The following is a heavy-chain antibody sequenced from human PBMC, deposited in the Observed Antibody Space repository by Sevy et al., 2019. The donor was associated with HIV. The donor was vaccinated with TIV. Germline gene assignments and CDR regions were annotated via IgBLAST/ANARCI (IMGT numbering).Heavy chain of an antibody. CDR3: TTGIAAAGTGAFDI. CDR2: IKSKTDGGTT. D-gene: IGHD6-13*01. J-gene: IGHJ3*02. CDR1: GFTFSNAW. Sequence: GGSLRLSCAASGFTFSNAWMSWVRQAPGKGLEWVCRIKSKTDGGTTDYAAPVKGRFTISRDDSKNTLYLQMNSLKTEDTAVYYCTTGIAAAGTGAFDIWGQGTMVTVSS. V-gene: IGHV3-15*01.